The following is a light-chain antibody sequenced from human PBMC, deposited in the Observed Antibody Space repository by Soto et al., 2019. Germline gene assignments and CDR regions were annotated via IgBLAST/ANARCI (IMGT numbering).Light chain of an antibody. CDR1: QSIGSY. CDR2: SAT. J-gene: IGKJ2*01. V-gene: IGKV1-39*01. CDR3: QQSYTAPH. Sequence: DIQMTQSPSSLSASVGDRGTITCRASQSIGSYLNWYQQKPGKAPKLLIHSATILQGGVPSRFSGSESGTDFTLTITNLQPGDFATYFCQQSYTAPHFGQGTKLVIK.